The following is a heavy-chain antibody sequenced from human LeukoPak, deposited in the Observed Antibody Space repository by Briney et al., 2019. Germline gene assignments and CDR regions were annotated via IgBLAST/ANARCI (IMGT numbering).Heavy chain of an antibody. CDR1: GGSFSGYY. V-gene: IGHV4-34*01. J-gene: IGHJ4*02. Sequence: SETLSLTCAVYGGSFSGYYWSWIRQPPGKGLEWIGEINHSGSTNYNPSLKSRVTISVDTSKNQFSLKLSSVTAADTAVYYCARQQGRLTLGGVIVFDYWGQGTLVTVSS. CDR3: ARQQGRLTLGGVIVFDY. D-gene: IGHD3-16*02. CDR2: INHSGST.